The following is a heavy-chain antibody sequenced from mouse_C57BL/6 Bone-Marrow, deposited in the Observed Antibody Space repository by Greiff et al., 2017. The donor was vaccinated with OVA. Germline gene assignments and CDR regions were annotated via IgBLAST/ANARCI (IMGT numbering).Heavy chain of an antibody. Sequence: QVQLQQSGAELVRPGASVKLSCKASGYTFTDYYINWVKQRPGQGLEWIARIYPGSGNTYYNEKFKGKATLTAEKSSSTAYMQLSSLTSEDSAVYFCAIGVSTMVYYYAMDYWGQGTSVTVSA. CDR3: AIGVSTMVYYYAMDY. V-gene: IGHV1-76*01. CDR1: GYTFTDYY. J-gene: IGHJ4*01. D-gene: IGHD2-2*01. CDR2: IYPGSGNT.